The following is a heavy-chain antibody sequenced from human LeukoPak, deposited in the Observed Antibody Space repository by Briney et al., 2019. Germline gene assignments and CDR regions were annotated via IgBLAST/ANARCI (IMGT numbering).Heavy chain of an antibody. D-gene: IGHD4-17*01. J-gene: IGHJ4*02. Sequence: GASVKVSCKASGYTFTDYYMHWVRQAPGQGLEWMGRIKPNSGGTNYGQKFQGRVTMTRDTSISIAYMELSNLRSDDTAVYYCAREDYGDYLPYFDYWGQGTLVTVSS. CDR1: GYTFTDYY. CDR2: IKPNSGGT. V-gene: IGHV1-2*06. CDR3: AREDYGDYLPYFDY.